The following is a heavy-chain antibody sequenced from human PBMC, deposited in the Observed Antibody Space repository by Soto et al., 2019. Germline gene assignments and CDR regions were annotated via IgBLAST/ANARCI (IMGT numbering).Heavy chain of an antibody. D-gene: IGHD4-17*01. CDR1: GDSISDYY. CDR2: IYYNGNT. V-gene: IGHV4-59*01. CDR3: ARDVGGTVTLEAAFDF. J-gene: IGHJ3*01. Sequence: QVQLLASGPGLVKPSETLSLTCTVSGDSISDYYWSWIRQPPGKGLEWIVYIYYNGNTNYNPSLKSRVTMSVDTSKNQFSLRLSSVTAADTALYYCARDVGGTVTLEAAFDFGGQGTMVTVS.